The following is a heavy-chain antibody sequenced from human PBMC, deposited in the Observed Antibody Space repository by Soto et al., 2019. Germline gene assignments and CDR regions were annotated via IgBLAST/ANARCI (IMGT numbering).Heavy chain of an antibody. J-gene: IGHJ5*02. V-gene: IGHV4-34*01. D-gene: IGHD2-2*01. CDR1: GGSFSGYY. CDR3: ARGRGYCSSTSCYVDNWFDP. CDR2: INHSGST. Sequence: PSETLSLTCAVYGGSFSGYYWSWIRQPPGKGLEWIGEINHSGSTNYNPSLKSRVTISVDTSKNQFSLKLSSVTAADTAVYYCARGRGYCSSTSCYVDNWFDPWGQGTLVTVSS.